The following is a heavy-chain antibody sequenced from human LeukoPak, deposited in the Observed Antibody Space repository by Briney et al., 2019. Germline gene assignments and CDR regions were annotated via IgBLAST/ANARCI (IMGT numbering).Heavy chain of an antibody. CDR1: ELTFSING. CDR2: IRYAGINK. V-gene: IGHV3-30*02. D-gene: IGHD4-17*01. J-gene: IGHJ4*02. CDR3: AKDRNGDYSWYFDY. Sequence: GGSLRLSCATSELTFSINGMPWVRQAPGKGLEWVAFIRYAGINKYYADSVKGRFTISRDNSKNTLYLQMNNLRPNDTAVYYCAKDRNGDYSWYFDYWGQGTLVTVSS.